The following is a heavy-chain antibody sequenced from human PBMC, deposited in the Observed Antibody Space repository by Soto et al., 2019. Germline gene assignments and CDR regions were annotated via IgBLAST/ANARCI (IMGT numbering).Heavy chain of an antibody. V-gene: IGHV4-34*01. CDR3: ARGIIAAAGSGLCWFDP. CDR1: GGSFSGYY. D-gene: IGHD6-13*01. CDR2: INHSGST. J-gene: IGHJ5*02. Sequence: SETLSLTCAVYGGSFSGYYWSWIRQPPGKGLEWIGEINHSGSTNYNPSLKSRVTISVDTSKNQFSLKLSSVTAADTAVYDCARGIIAAAGSGLCWFDPWGQGTLVTVS.